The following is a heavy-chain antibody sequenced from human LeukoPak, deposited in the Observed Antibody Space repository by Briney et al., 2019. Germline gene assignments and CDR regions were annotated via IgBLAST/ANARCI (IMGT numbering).Heavy chain of an antibody. CDR3: ARHGNLVRGVIGY. CDR1: GYSISSGYY. Sequence: PSETLSLTCAVSGYSISSGYYWGWIRQPPEKGLEWIGSIYHSGSTYYNPSLKSRVTISVDTSKNQFSLKLSSVTAADTAVYYCARHGNLVRGVIGYWGQGTLVTVSS. V-gene: IGHV4-38-2*01. J-gene: IGHJ4*02. D-gene: IGHD3-10*01. CDR2: IYHSGST.